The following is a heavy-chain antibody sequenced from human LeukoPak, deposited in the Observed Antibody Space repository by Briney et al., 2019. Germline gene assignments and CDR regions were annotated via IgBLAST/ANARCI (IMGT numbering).Heavy chain of an antibody. CDR3: ARAIIQVWARGRVDAFDI. CDR2: INPNSGGT. Sequence: ASVNVSCKASGYTFTGYYINWVRQAPGQGLEWRGWINPNSGGTNYAQKFQGRVTMTRDTSISTAYMELSRLRSDDTAVYYCARAIIQVWARGRVDAFDIWGQGTMVTVSS. D-gene: IGHD5-18*01. V-gene: IGHV1-2*02. J-gene: IGHJ3*02. CDR1: GYTFTGYY.